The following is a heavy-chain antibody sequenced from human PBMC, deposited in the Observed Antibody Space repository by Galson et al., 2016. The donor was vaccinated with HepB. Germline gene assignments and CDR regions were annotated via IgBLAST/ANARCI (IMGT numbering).Heavy chain of an antibody. J-gene: IGHJ4*02. CDR1: GYSFTRYN. D-gene: IGHD3-16*01. Sequence: QSGAEVKKPGASVKVSCTASGYSFTRYNIYWLRQAPGQGLECMGWIGTDSGNPGYVQKFQDRVTMTRDTSTSTAYLELTSLRSDDTAFYYCARRGRYSNSPFDHWGQGTLVTVSS. V-gene: IGHV1-18*01. CDR3: ARRGRYSNSPFDH. CDR2: IGTDSGNP.